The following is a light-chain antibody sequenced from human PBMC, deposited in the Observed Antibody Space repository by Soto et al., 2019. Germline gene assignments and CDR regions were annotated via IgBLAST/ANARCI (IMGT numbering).Light chain of an antibody. CDR2: TND. Sequence: QSVLTQPPSASGTPGQRVTISCSGSSFNIGRNPVNWYQQFPGTAPKLLIYTNDQRPSGVPDRFSGSKSGTSASLAISGLQSEDEADYCCAAWDDSLNGWVFGGGTKVTVL. CDR1: SFNIGRNP. CDR3: AAWDDSLNGWV. V-gene: IGLV1-44*01. J-gene: IGLJ3*02.